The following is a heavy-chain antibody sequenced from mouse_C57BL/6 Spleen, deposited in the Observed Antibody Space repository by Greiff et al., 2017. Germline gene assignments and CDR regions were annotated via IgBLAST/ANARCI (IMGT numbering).Heavy chain of an antibody. V-gene: IGHV1-80*01. CDR2: IYPGDGDT. CDR3: ARRGGNYCRGYFDV. Sequence: VQLQQSGAELVKPGASVKISCKASGYAFSSYWMNWVKQRPGKGLEWIGQIYPGDGDTNYNGKFKGKATLTADKSSSTAYMQLSSLTSEDSAVYFGARRGGNYCRGYFDVWGKGTTVTVSS. CDR1: GYAFSSYW. J-gene: IGHJ1*03. D-gene: IGHD2-1*01.